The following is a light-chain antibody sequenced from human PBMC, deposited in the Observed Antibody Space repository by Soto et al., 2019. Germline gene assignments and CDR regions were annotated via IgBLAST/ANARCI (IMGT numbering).Light chain of an antibody. CDR2: AAS. J-gene: IGKJ1*01. CDR3: QQGYSTPWT. CDR1: QVIRND. V-gene: IGKV1-39*01. Sequence: DIQMTQSPSSLSASVGDRVTITCRSRQVIRNDLGWFQQKPGKAPKRLIYAASSLQSGVPSRFSASGSGTDFTLTLNSLQPEDFATYYCQQGYSTPWTFGQGTKVDIK.